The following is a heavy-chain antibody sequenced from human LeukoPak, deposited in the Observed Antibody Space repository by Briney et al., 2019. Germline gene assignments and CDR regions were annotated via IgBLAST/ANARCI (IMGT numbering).Heavy chain of an antibody. D-gene: IGHD1-26*01. CDR2: IRSIANSYAT. CDR1: GFTFSGSA. J-gene: IGHJ3*02. Sequence: GGSLRLSCAASGFTFSGSAMHWVRQASGKGLEWVGRIRSIANSYATAYAASVKGRFTISRDDSKNTAYLQMNSLKTEDTAVYYCTSLSGSYYESYDAFDIWGRGTMVTVSS. CDR3: TSLSGSYYESYDAFDI. V-gene: IGHV3-73*01.